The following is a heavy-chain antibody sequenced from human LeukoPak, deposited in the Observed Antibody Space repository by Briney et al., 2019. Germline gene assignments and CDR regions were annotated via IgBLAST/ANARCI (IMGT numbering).Heavy chain of an antibody. D-gene: IGHD3-22*01. Sequence: SETLSLTCAVSGGSISSFYWSWVRQPPGKGLEWVGYISYGGGTTYNPSLKRQVSMSIDTSKNQFSLRLSSVTAADTALYYCARVGDTSGYFYYFDYWGQGTLVTVSS. J-gene: IGHJ4*02. V-gene: IGHV4-59*08. CDR1: GGSISSFY. CDR2: ISYGGGT. CDR3: ARVGDTSGYFYYFDY.